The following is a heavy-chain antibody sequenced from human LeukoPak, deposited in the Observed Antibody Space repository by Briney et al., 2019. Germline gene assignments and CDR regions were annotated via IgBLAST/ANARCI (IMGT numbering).Heavy chain of an antibody. V-gene: IGHV3-66*01. CDR3: ASDYYYDSSGYGY. CDR1: GFTVSRNY. J-gene: IGHJ4*02. D-gene: IGHD3-22*01. CDR2: IYSGGST. Sequence: PGGSLRLSCAASGFTVSRNYMSWVRQAPGKGLEWVSVIYSGGSTYYADFVKGRFTISRDNSKNTLYLQMNSLRAEDTAVYYCASDYYYDSSGYGYWGQGTLVTVSS.